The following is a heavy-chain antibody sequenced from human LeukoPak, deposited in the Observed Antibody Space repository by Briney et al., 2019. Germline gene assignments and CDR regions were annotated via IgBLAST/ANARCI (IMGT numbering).Heavy chain of an antibody. J-gene: IGHJ6*02. Sequence: GSVKVSCKASGYTFTSYGISWVRQAPGQGLEWMGWISAYNGNTNYAQKLQGRVTMTTDTSTSTAYMELRSLRSDDTAVYYCARPYYDILTGGMDVWGQGTTVTVSS. CDR3: ARPYYDILTGGMDV. CDR1: GYTFTSYG. CDR2: ISAYNGNT. V-gene: IGHV1-18*01. D-gene: IGHD3-9*01.